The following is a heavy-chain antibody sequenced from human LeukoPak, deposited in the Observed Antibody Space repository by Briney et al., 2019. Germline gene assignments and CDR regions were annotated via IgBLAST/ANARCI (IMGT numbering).Heavy chain of an antibody. CDR3: ARATLGGGSSPGTFDI. J-gene: IGHJ3*02. CDR1: GYTFTSYG. CDR2: ISAYNGNT. Sequence: ASVKVSCKASGYTFTSYGISWVRQAPGQGLEWMGWISAYNGNTNYAQKLQGRVTMTTDTSTSTAYMELRSLRSDDTAVYYCARATLGGGSSPGTFDIWGQGTMVTVSS. D-gene: IGHD2-15*01. V-gene: IGHV1-18*01.